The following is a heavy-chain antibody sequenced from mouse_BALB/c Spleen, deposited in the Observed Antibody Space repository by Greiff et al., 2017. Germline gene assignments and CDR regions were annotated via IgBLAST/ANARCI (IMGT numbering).Heavy chain of an antibody. CDR2: ISTYYGDA. CDR1: GYTFTDYA. V-gene: IGHV1S137*01. D-gene: IGHD2-4*01. Sequence: QVQLQQSGAELVRPGVSVKISCKGTGYTFTDYAMHWVKQSHAKSLEWIGVISTYYGDASYNQKFKGKATMTVDKSSSTAYMELARLTSEDSAIYYCARGDYDVIDYWGQGTTLTVSS. J-gene: IGHJ2*01. CDR3: ARGDYDVIDY.